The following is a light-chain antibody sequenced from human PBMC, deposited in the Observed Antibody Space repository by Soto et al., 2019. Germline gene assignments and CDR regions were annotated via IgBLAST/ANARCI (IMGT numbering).Light chain of an antibody. V-gene: IGLV1-47*01. Sequence: QLVLTQPPSASGTPGQRVTISCSGNSSNIGNNYVYWYQQFSGTAPKLLIYRNNQRPSGVPDRFSGSKSGTSASLAISGLRSQDEADYYCAAWDDSLSAVVFGGGTKVTVL. CDR2: RNN. CDR1: SSNIGNNY. CDR3: AAWDDSLSAVV. J-gene: IGLJ2*01.